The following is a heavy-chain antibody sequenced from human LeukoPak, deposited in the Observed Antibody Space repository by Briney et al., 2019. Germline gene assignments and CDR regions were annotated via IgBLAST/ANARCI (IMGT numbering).Heavy chain of an antibody. J-gene: IGHJ4*02. CDR1: GFTFSSYA. D-gene: IGHD6-13*01. Sequence: GGSLRLSCAASGFTFSSYAMSWVRQAPGKGLEWVSSISGRGGSTYYADSVKGRFTISRDNSKNTLYLQMNSLRAEDTAVYYCAKRGAAAGTKHSFDYWGQGTLVTVSS. CDR2: ISGRGGST. CDR3: AKRGAAAGTKHSFDY. V-gene: IGHV3-23*01.